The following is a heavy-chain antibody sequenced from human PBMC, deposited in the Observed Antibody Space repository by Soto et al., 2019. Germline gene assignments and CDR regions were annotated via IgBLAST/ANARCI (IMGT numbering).Heavy chain of an antibody. V-gene: IGHV3-30*03. CDR1: GFSFRNYG. CDR2: ISDDGRNK. J-gene: IGHJ4*02. D-gene: IGHD3-9*01. CDR3: AAGYYYGDY. Sequence: GGSLRLSCAASGFSFRNYGMHWVRQAPGKGLEWVAGISDDGRNKFYADSVKGRFTISRDNSKNTLYLQVSSLSDEDTAVYYCAAGYYYGDYWGQGTLVTVSS.